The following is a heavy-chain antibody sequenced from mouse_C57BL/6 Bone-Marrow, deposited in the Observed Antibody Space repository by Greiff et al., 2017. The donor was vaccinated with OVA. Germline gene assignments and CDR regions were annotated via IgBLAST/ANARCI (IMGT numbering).Heavy chain of an antibody. CDR2: IHPSDSDT. J-gene: IGHJ3*01. CDR1: GYTFTSYW. V-gene: IGHV1-74*01. Sequence: VKLQQPGAELVKPGASVKVSCKASGYTFTSYWMHWVKQRPGQGLEWIGRIHPSDSDTNYNQKFKGKATLTVDKSSSTAYMQLSSLTSEDSAVYYCAIGGNSNYCLFAYWGQGTLVTVSA. CDR3: AIGGNSNYCLFAY. D-gene: IGHD2-5*01.